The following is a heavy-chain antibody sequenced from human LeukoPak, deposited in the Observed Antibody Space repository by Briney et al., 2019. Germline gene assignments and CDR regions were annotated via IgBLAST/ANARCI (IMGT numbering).Heavy chain of an antibody. CDR1: GFTFRSHA. D-gene: IGHD2-21*01. Sequence: GGSLRLFCVGSGFTFRSHAMSWVRQTPEKGLEFVSGIYENGGTTYYADSVKGRFSISRDNSKNTLYLQMDSLRGEDTAVYYCAKDFRIGYSAHFDYWGQGALVTVSS. CDR3: AKDFRIGYSAHFDY. CDR2: IYENGGTT. V-gene: IGHV3-23*01. J-gene: IGHJ4*02.